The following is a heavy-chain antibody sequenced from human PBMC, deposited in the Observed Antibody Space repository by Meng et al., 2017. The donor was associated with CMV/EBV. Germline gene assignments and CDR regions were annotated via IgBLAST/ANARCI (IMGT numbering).Heavy chain of an antibody. V-gene: IGHV3-43*01. J-gene: IGHJ4*02. CDR1: GFTLDAYT. CDR3: AKESDSSGYYSYFDY. CDR2: ISWDGGST. Sequence: SGFTLDAYTMHWVRQAPGKGLEWVSLISWDGGSTYYADSVKGRFTISRDNSKNSLYLQMNSLRTEDTALYYCAKESDSSGYYSYFDYWGQGTLVTVSS. D-gene: IGHD3-22*01.